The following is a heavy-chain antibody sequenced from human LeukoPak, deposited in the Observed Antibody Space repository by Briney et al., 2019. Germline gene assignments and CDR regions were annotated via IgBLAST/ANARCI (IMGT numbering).Heavy chain of an antibody. D-gene: IGHD3-22*01. CDR2: FIPIFGTA. V-gene: IGHV1-69*06. Sequence: SVKVSCKASGGTFSNYAVSWVRQAPGQGLEWMGGFIPIFGTANYAQKFQGRVTITADKSTSTAYMELSSLRSEDTAVYYCARDRASSGYYETGYDYWGQGTLVTVSS. J-gene: IGHJ4*02. CDR3: ARDRASSGYYETGYDY. CDR1: GGTFSNYA.